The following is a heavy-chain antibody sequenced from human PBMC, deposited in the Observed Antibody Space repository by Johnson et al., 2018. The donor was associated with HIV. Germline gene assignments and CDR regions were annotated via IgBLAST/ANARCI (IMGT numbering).Heavy chain of an antibody. J-gene: IGHJ3*02. Sequence: VQLVESGGRLVQPGRSLRLSCAASGFSFDDYAMHWVRQVPGKGLEWVAGLTWNSGRKGYADSVKGRFTISRDNAKNSLYLQMNSLRAEDTAVYYCARDSAYCGGDCHDAFDIWGQGTMVTVSS. CDR1: GFSFDDYA. CDR2: LTWNSGRK. D-gene: IGHD2-21*02. V-gene: IGHV3-9*01. CDR3: ARDSAYCGGDCHDAFDI.